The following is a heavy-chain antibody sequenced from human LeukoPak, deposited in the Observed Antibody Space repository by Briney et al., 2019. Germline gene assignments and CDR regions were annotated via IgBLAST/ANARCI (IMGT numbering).Heavy chain of an antibody. CDR1: GGSFSGYY. Sequence: SETLSLTCAVYGGSFSGYYWSWIRQPPGKGLEWIGEINHSGSTNYNPSLKSRVTISVDTSKNQFSLKLSSVTAADTAVYYCARVSGERWLARANYYFDYWGQGTLVTVSS. CDR2: INHSGST. J-gene: IGHJ4*02. CDR3: ARVSGERWLARANYYFDY. D-gene: IGHD6-19*01. V-gene: IGHV4-34*01.